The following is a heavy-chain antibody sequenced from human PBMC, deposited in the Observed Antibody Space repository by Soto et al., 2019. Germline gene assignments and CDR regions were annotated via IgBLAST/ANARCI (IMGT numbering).Heavy chain of an antibody. J-gene: IGHJ3*02. D-gene: IGHD1-26*01. CDR3: AKGVVWVWWASDI. CDR2: ISGSGGST. V-gene: IGHV3-23*01. Sequence: GGSLSLSCAASGFTFSSYAMSWVRQAPGKGLEWVSAISGSGGSTYYADSVKGRFTISRDNSKNTLYLQMNSLRAEDTAVYYCAKGVVWVWWASDIWGQGTMVTVSS. CDR1: GFTFSSYA.